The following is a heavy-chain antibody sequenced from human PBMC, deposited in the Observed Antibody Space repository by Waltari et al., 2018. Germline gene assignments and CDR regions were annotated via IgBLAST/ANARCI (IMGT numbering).Heavy chain of an antibody. D-gene: IGHD6-13*01. Sequence: EVQLVESGGGLVQPGGSLRLSCAASGFTFSSYAMSWGRQAPGKGLEWVSAISGSGGSTYYADSVKGRFTISRDNSKNTLYLQMNSLRAEDTAVYYCANPRGAYSSSWSLGDWGQGTLVTVSS. CDR2: ISGSGGST. CDR3: ANPRGAYSSSWSLGD. J-gene: IGHJ4*02. V-gene: IGHV3-23*04. CDR1: GFTFSSYA.